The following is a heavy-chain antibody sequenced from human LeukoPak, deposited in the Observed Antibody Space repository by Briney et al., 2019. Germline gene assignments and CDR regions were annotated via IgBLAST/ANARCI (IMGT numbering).Heavy chain of an antibody. J-gene: IGHJ5*02. CDR3: AKGSSGYFADL. Sequence: GGSLRLSCAASGFIFNNYGLMWVRQAPGKGLEWVSAISNDGGGTQYADFVEGRFTISRDNSKNTLSLQMSSLRAEDTALYYCAKGSSGYFADLWGQGTLVTVSS. CDR2: ISNDGGGT. V-gene: IGHV3-23*01. CDR1: GFIFNNYG. D-gene: IGHD3-22*01.